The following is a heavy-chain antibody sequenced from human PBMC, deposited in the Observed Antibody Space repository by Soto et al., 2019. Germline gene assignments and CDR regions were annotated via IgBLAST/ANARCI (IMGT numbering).Heavy chain of an antibody. CDR1: GFSLSDYW. CDR2: INQDESEK. V-gene: IGHV3-7*01. CDR3: ARDCILDDCPPHTSDY. J-gene: IGHJ4*02. Sequence: GGALRLSCATSGFSLSDYWMSWVRQAAGKGLEWVANINQDESEKYFMDSVTGRFAISRDNAKNSVHLQMNRLRAEDTAVYYCARDCILDDCPPHTSDYWCQGILVTVAS. D-gene: IGHD1-1*01.